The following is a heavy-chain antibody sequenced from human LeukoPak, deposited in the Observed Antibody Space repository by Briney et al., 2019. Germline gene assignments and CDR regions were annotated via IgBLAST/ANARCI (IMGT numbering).Heavy chain of an antibody. CDR1: GFTFSSYA. V-gene: IGHV3-30-3*01. J-gene: IGHJ2*01. Sequence: HPGGSLRLSCAASGFTFSSYAMHWVRQAPGKGLEWVAVTSYDESHKYYADSVKGRFTISRDNSKSTLDLQMNSLRPEDTAVYYCARGTVTPGHWYFDLWSRGTLVTVPS. D-gene: IGHD4-17*01. CDR2: TSYDESHK. CDR3: ARGTVTPGHWYFDL.